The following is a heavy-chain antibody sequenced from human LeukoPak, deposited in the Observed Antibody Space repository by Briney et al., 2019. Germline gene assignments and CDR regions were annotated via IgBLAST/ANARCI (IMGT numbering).Heavy chain of an antibody. J-gene: IGHJ4*02. CDR3: ASFTSGYSYGGDY. Sequence: GGSLRLSXAASGFTFSSSSMNWVRQSPGKGLEWVSSISSSSSYIYYADSVKGRFTISRDNAKNSLYLQMNSLRAEDTAVYYCASFTSGYSYGGDYWGQGTLVTVSS. CDR2: ISSSSSYI. V-gene: IGHV3-21*01. D-gene: IGHD5-18*01. CDR1: GFTFSSSS.